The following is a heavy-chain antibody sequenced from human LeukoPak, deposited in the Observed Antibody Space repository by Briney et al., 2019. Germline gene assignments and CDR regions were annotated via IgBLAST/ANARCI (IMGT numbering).Heavy chain of an antibody. CDR3: ARERATLDYYHYMDV. D-gene: IGHD5-12*01. Sequence: PGGSLRLSCAASGFTFSSYEMNWVRQAPGKGLEWVSYISSSGSTIYYADSVKGRFTISRDNAKNSLYLQMNSLRAEDTALYYCARERATLDYYHYMDVWGKGTTVTVSS. CDR2: ISSSGSTI. V-gene: IGHV3-48*03. CDR1: GFTFSSYE. J-gene: IGHJ6*03.